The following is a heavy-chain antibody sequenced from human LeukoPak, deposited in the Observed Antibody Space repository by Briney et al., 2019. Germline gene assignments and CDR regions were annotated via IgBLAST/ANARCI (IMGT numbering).Heavy chain of an antibody. CDR1: GYTFTGYY. CDR2: INPNSGGT. D-gene: IGHD5-18*01. J-gene: IGHJ6*02. V-gene: IGHV1-2*02. Sequence: ASVNVSCKASGYTFTGYYMHWVRQAPGQGLEWMGWINPNSGGTNYAQKFQGRVTMTRDTSISTAYMELSRLRSDDTAVYYCARDGIYSYGLGYGMDVWGQGTTVTVSS. CDR3: ARDGIYSYGLGYGMDV.